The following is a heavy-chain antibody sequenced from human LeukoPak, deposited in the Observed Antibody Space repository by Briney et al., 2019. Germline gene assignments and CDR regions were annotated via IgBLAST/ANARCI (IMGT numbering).Heavy chain of an antibody. V-gene: IGHV3-48*01. CDR3: ARSEVEYYDFWSGHYYFDY. CDR2: ISSSSSTI. CDR1: GFTFSDYN. D-gene: IGHD3-3*01. J-gene: IGHJ4*02. Sequence: GGSLRLSCGASGFTFSDYNMNWVRQAPGKGLEWVSYISSSSSTIYYADSVRGRFTISRDNAKNSLYLQMNSLRAEDTAVYYCARSEVEYYDFWSGHYYFDYWGQGTLVTVSS.